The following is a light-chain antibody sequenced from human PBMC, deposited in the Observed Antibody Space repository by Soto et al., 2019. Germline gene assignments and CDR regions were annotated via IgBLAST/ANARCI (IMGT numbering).Light chain of an antibody. CDR2: GVT. V-gene: IGLV2-14*03. Sequence: QSVRTQPTSVSGSPGQSITISCTGNHNDIGTYDYVSWYQQHPGRAPRLLIHGVTTRPSGISGRFSASKSGLTASLTLSGLQPEDEADYYCSSFTSNRIYVFGPGTKVTVL. CDR3: SSFTSNRIYV. J-gene: IGLJ1*01. CDR1: HNDIGTYDY.